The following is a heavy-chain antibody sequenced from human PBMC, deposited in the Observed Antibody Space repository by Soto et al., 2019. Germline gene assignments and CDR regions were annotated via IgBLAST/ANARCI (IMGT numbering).Heavy chain of an antibody. Sequence: EVHLLESGGGLVQPGGSLRLSCAASEFTFSSYAMSWIRQAPGKGLEWVSGISGSGGSTYYADSVKGRFTIPRDNSNNXQYLQMNSLRAEETAVYYCAKVVRYYDIVTGSTDYWGQGTLVTVSS. CDR1: EFTFSSYA. CDR3: AKVVRYYDIVTGSTDY. V-gene: IGHV3-23*01. D-gene: IGHD3-9*01. CDR2: ISGSGGST. J-gene: IGHJ4*02.